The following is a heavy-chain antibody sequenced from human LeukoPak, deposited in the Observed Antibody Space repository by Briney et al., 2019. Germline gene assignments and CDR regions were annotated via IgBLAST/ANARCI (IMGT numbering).Heavy chain of an antibody. V-gene: IGHV4-4*07. CDR1: GDSISRYY. Sequence: SETLSLTCTVSGDSISRYYWNWIRQSPGKGLEWIGRIYTSGSTNYNPSLKSRVTMSVDTSKNQFSLKLSSVTAADTAVYYCARDAYYYGGSGYFRFDYWGQGTLVTVSS. CDR2: IYTSGST. D-gene: IGHD3-22*01. J-gene: IGHJ4*02. CDR3: ARDAYYYGGSGYFRFDY.